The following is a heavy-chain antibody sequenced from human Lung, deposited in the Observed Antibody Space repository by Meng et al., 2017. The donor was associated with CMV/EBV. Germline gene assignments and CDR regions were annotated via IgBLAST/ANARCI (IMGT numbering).Heavy chain of an antibody. CDR3: ARGYCSGGSCPVFDP. V-gene: IGHV1-8*01. J-gene: IGHJ5*02. CDR1: GYTFTSYD. CDR2: MNPNSGNT. Sequence: AEVNKPGASLKVSCKASGYTFTSYDINWVRQATGQGLEWMGWMNPNSGNTGYAQKFQGRVAMTRNTSISTAYMELSSLRSEDTAVYYCARGYCSGGSCPVFDPWGQGTLVTVSS. D-gene: IGHD2-15*01.